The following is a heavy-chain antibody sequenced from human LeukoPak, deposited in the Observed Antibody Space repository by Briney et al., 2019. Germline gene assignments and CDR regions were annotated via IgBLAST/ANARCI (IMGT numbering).Heavy chain of an antibody. CDR2: IYYSGST. J-gene: IGHJ5*02. CDR1: GGSISSYY. CDR3: ARGGNCSGGSCYSDRGWFDP. V-gene: IGHV4-59*01. Sequence: SETLSLTCTVSGGSISSYYWSWIRQPPGKGLEWIGYIYYSGSTNYNPSLKSRVTISVDTSKNQFSLKLSSVAAADTAVYYCARGGNCSGGSCYSDRGWFDPWGLGTLVTVSS. D-gene: IGHD2-15*01.